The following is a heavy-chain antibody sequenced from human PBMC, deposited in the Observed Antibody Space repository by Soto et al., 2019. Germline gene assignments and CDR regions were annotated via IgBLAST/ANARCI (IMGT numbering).Heavy chain of an antibody. CDR2: ISSSGRII. CDR1: GLDFSIYD. J-gene: IGHJ6*02. CDR3: AKSGLEWFQFYGMDV. D-gene: IGHD3-10*01. V-gene: IGHV3-48*03. Sequence: HPGGSLRLSCAASGLDFSIYDMNWVRQAPGKGLEWVSYISSSGRIIHYADSLKGRFTISRDNAKNSLYLQMNSLRAEDTALYYCAKSGLEWFQFYGMDVWGQGTTVTVSS.